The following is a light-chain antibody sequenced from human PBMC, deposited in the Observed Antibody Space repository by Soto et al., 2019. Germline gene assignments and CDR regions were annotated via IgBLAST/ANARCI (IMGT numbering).Light chain of an antibody. CDR1: SNNY. J-gene: IGLJ2*01. CDR2: EVT. CDR3: TSYAGNNNVL. V-gene: IGLV2-8*01. Sequence: QSALTQPPSASGSLGQSVTISCTGFSNNYVSWYQQHPGKPPKLMIYEVTKRPSGVPDRFSGSKSGDTASLTVSGLQAEDEADYYCTSYAGNNNVLFGGGTKLTVL.